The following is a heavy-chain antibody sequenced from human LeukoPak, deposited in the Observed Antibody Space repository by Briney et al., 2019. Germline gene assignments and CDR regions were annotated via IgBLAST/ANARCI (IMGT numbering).Heavy chain of an antibody. CDR2: ISSSSSYI. D-gene: IGHD6-19*01. CDR1: GFTFSNYA. V-gene: IGHV3-21*01. Sequence: GGSLRLSCAASGFTFSNYAMSWVRQAPGKGLEWVSAISSSSSYIYYADSVKGRFTISRDNAKDSLYLQMNSLRAEDTAVYYCARDPHSSGWYGDYYYYGMDVWGQGTTVTVSS. CDR3: ARDPHSSGWYGDYYYYGMDV. J-gene: IGHJ6*02.